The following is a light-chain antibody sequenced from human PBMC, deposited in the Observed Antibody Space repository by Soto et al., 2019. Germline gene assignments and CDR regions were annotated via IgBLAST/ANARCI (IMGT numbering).Light chain of an antibody. Sequence: QSVLTQPPSVSAAPGQKVTISCSGSSSNIGNNYVSWYQQLPGTAPTLLIYDNNKRPSGIPDRFSGSKSGTSATLGITGLQTGDEANYYCGTWDSSLSAGYVFGTGTKATVL. CDR3: GTWDSSLSAGYV. J-gene: IGLJ1*01. CDR1: SSNIGNNY. CDR2: DNN. V-gene: IGLV1-51*01.